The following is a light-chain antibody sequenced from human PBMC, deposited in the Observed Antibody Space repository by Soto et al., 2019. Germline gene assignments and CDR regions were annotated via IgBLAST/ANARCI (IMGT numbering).Light chain of an antibody. CDR1: SSDVGAFNY. CDR3: SSYAGINIYV. Sequence: QSVLTQPPSASGSPGQSVTISCTGTSSDVGAFNYASWYQQHPGKAPKLMIFEINKRPSGVPDRFSGSKSGNTASLTVSGLQAEDEADYYCSSYAGINIYVFGGGTKVTVL. J-gene: IGLJ1*01. V-gene: IGLV2-8*01. CDR2: EIN.